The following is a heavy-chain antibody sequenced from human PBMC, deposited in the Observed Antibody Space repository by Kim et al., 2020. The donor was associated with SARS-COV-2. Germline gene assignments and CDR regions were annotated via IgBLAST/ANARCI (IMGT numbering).Heavy chain of an antibody. D-gene: IGHD6-19*01. Sequence: SETLSLTCTVSGGSISSSSYYWGWLRQPPGKGLEWIGSIYYSGSTYYNPSLKSRVTISVNTSKNQFSLKLSSVTAADTAVDYCARKGIAVAGPYYYYGMDVWGQGTTVTVSS. CDR2: IYYSGST. J-gene: IGHJ6*02. V-gene: IGHV4-39*01. CDR3: ARKGIAVAGPYYYYGMDV. CDR1: GGSISSSSYY.